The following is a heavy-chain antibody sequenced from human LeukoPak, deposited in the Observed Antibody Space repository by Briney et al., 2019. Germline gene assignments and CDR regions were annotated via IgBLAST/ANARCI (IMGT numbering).Heavy chain of an antibody. D-gene: IGHD4-17*01. J-gene: IGHJ5*02. CDR3: ARVRDGDYGYIGFDP. CDR1: GGSISSGGYY. CDR2: IYYSGRT. Sequence: SETLSLTCTVSGGSISSGGYYWSWIRQHPGKGLEWVVYIYYSGRTYYNPSLKSRITVSVDTSKNQFSLKLSSVTAADTAVYYCARVRDGDYGYIGFDPWGQGTLVTVSS. V-gene: IGHV4-31*03.